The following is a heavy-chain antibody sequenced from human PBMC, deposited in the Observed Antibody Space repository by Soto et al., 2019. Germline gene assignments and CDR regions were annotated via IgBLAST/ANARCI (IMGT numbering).Heavy chain of an antibody. J-gene: IGHJ6*02. D-gene: IGHD3-10*01. CDR2: INTHNGNT. CDR1: GYTFATYG. CDR3: TREGSAPYYYYGMDA. V-gene: IGHV1-18*01. Sequence: ASVKVSCKASGYTFATYGISWVRQAPGEGLEWLGWINTHNGNTNYAQNLQGRVFMTADTSTSTAYMELRSLRSDDTAIYYCTREGSAPYYYYGMDAWGQGTTVTV.